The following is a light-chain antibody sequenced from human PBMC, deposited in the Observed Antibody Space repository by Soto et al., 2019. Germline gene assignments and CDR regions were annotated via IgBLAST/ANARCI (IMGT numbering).Light chain of an antibody. Sequence: ALRRTQSPSSFSASTGDRVTITCRASQGISSYLAWYQQKPGKAPKLLIYAASTLQSGGPSRFSGSGSGTDFTLTISCLQSEDFATYYCQQYYSYPRTFGQGTKVDIK. CDR3: QQYYSYPRT. J-gene: IGKJ1*01. V-gene: IGKV1-8*01. CDR1: QGISSY. CDR2: AAS.